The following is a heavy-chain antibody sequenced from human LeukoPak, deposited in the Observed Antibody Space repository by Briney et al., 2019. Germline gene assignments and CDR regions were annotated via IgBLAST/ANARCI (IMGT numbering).Heavy chain of an antibody. CDR3: ARDTRGYSDY. Sequence: GGSLRLSCAASGFTFSSYGMHWVRQAPGKGLEWVANIKQDGSEKYYVDSVKGRFTISRDNAKNSLYLQMNSLRAEDTAVYYCARDTRGYSDYWGQGTLVTVSS. D-gene: IGHD5-12*01. J-gene: IGHJ4*02. CDR2: IKQDGSEK. CDR1: GFTFSSYG. V-gene: IGHV3-7*01.